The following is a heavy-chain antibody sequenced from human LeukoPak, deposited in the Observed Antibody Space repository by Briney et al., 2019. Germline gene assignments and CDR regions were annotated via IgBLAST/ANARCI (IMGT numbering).Heavy chain of an antibody. J-gene: IGHJ3*02. V-gene: IGHV3-23*01. CDR3: AKDRRSQEIDAFDI. CDR1: TFTFSTYW. CDR2: ISGSGGST. Sequence: GGSLRLSCAASTFTFSTYWMTWVRQAPGKGLEWVSAISGSGGSTYYADSVKGRFTISRDNSKNTLYLQMNSLRAEDTAVYYCAKDRRSQEIDAFDIWGQGTMVTVSS.